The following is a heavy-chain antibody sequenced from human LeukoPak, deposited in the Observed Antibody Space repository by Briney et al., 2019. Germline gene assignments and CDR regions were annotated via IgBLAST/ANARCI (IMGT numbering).Heavy chain of an antibody. Sequence: PSETLSLTCTVSGGSISSYYWSWIRQPPGKGQEWVGYIYYCGSTNYNPSLKSRVTISVDTSKNQFSLKLSSVTAADTAVYYCARTVSPAPAAIYGMDVWGQGTTVTVSS. CDR1: GGSISSYY. D-gene: IGHD2-2*01. V-gene: IGHV4-59*08. CDR2: IYYCGST. J-gene: IGHJ6*02. CDR3: ARTVSPAPAAIYGMDV.